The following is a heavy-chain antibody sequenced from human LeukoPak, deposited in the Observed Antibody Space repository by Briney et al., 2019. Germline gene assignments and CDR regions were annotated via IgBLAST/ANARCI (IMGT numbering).Heavy chain of an antibody. V-gene: IGHV3-9*01. Sequence: GRSLRLSCAASGFTFVDYDMHWVRQAPGKGLEWVSGISWNSGSIGYADSVKGRFTISRDNAKNSLFLQMNSLRAEDTALYYCAKDSGSYLLSGYFDCWGQGTLVTVSS. CDR2: ISWNSGSI. J-gene: IGHJ4*02. CDR1: GFTFVDYD. CDR3: AKDSGSYLLSGYFDC. D-gene: IGHD1-26*01.